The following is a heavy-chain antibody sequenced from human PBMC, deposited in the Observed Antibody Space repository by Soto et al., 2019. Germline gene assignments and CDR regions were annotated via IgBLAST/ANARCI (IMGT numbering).Heavy chain of an antibody. CDR3: ARVRGDCSGGSCYPYYFDY. CDR1: GFTFSSYS. V-gene: IGHV3-48*01. CDR2: ISSSSSTI. Sequence: EVQLVESGGGLVQPGGSPRLSCAASGFTFSSYSMNWVRQAPGKGLEWVSYISSSSSTIYYADSVKGRFTISRDNAKNSLYLQMNSLRAEDTAVYYCARVRGDCSGGSCYPYYFDYWGQGTLVTVSS. J-gene: IGHJ4*02. D-gene: IGHD2-15*01.